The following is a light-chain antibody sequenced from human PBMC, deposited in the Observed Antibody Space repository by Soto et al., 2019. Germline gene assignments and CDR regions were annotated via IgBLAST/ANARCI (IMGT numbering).Light chain of an antibody. CDR2: AAS. CDR1: QGIRND. CDR3: LQDYNYPYT. Sequence: IEMSHPPSSLSASLVPGVCIXTRASQGIRNDLGWYQQKPGKAPKRLIYAASSLQSGVPSRFSGSGSGTDFTLTISSLQPEDFATYYCLQDYNYPYTFGQGTRLEI. J-gene: IGKJ5*01. V-gene: IGKV1-6*01.